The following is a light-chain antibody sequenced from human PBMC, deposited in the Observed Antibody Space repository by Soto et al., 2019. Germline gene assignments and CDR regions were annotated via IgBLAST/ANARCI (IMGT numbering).Light chain of an antibody. CDR1: QSVSSY. J-gene: IGKJ3*01. CDR3: QQRSNLHLT. V-gene: IGKV3-11*01. Sequence: EIVLTQSPATLSLSPGERATLSCRASQSVSSYLAWYQQKPGQAPRLLIYDASNRATGIPARFSGSGSGTDVTLTISSLEPEDFAVYCCQQRSNLHLTVGPGTKVDIK. CDR2: DAS.